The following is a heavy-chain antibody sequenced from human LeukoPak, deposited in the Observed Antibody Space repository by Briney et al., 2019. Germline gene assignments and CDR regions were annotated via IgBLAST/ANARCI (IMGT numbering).Heavy chain of an antibody. Sequence: SETLSLTCTVSGGSLSSYYWGCIRQPPGKGLEWIGYIYYSGSTNYNPSLKSRVTITVDTSKNQFSLKLSSVTAADTAVYYCATTNSGSYYTADYWGQGTLVTVSS. CDR1: GGSLSSYY. J-gene: IGHJ4*02. CDR3: ATTNSGSYYTADY. D-gene: IGHD1-26*01. CDR2: IYYSGST. V-gene: IGHV4-59*01.